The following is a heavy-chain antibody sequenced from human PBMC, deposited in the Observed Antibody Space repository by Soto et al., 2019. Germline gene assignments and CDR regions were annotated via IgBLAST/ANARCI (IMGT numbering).Heavy chain of an antibody. CDR1: GYPFTDYF. CDR3: ARELYACGGDCPYYMGY. CDR2: ISLYHHST. Sequence: ASVKVSCKTSGYPFTDYFIHWVRQAPGQGLEWMGIISLYHHSTSYAQKFQGRLTVTADTSTTTVYMDLSSLTSEDSAVYWCARELYACGGDCPYYMGYWGQGTLVTVPQ. D-gene: IGHD2-21*02. J-gene: IGHJ1*01. V-gene: IGHV1-46*01.